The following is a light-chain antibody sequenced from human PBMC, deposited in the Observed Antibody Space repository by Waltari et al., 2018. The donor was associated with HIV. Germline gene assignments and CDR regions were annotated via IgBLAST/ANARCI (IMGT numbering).Light chain of an antibody. Sequence: SYQLTQPPSVSVTPSQRPTLCSSGVKPGDSLLCWYQQKPGQSPVLVIYQDTKRPSAIPERFSGSNSGNTATLTISGTQAMDEADYYCQTWDTSTVVFGGGTKLTVL. CDR2: QDT. J-gene: IGLJ2*01. CDR1: KPGDSL. CDR3: QTWDTSTVV. V-gene: IGLV3-1*01.